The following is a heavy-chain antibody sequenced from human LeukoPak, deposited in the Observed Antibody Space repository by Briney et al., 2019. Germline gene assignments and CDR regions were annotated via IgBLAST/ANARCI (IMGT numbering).Heavy chain of an antibody. J-gene: IGHJ4*02. D-gene: IGHD4-17*01. CDR2: IYTSGST. CDR3: ARVSDYGDYSFDY. Sequence: PSQTLSLTCTVSGGSISSGSYYWSWIRRPAGKGLEWIGRIYTSGSTNYNPSLKSRVTISVDTSKNQFSLKLSSVTAADTAVYYCARVSDYGDYSFDYWGQGTLVTVSS. V-gene: IGHV4-61*02. CDR1: GGSISSGSYY.